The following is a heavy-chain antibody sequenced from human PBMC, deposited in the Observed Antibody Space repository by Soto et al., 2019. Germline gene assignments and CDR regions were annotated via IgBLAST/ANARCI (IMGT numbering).Heavy chain of an antibody. V-gene: IGHV1-69*13. CDR1: GGTFSSYA. CDR3: ARTRRGYSGYDYLRYYYYGMDV. CDR2: IIPIFGTA. Sequence: GASVKVSCKASGGTFSSYAISWVRQAPGQGLEWMGGIIPIFGTANYAQKFQGRVTITADESTSTAYMELSSLRSEDTAVYYCARTRRGYSGYDYLRYYYYGMDVWGQGTTVTVSS. D-gene: IGHD5-12*01. J-gene: IGHJ6*02.